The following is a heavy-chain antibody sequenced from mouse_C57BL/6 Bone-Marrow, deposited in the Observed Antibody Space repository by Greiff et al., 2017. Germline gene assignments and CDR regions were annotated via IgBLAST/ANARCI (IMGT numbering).Heavy chain of an antibody. Sequence: EVQLQQSGPELVKPGASVKISCKASGYTFTDYYMNWVKQSHGKSLEWIGDINPNNGGTSYNQKFKGKATLTVDKSSSTAYMGLRSLTSEDSAVYYCAKGETTVVAQYYYAMDYWGQGTSVTVSS. CDR1: GYTFTDYY. CDR2: INPNNGGT. J-gene: IGHJ4*01. CDR3: AKGETTVVAQYYYAMDY. D-gene: IGHD1-1*01. V-gene: IGHV1-26*01.